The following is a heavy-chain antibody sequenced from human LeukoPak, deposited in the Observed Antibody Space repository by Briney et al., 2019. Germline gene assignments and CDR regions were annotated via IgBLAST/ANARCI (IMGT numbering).Heavy chain of an antibody. V-gene: IGHV1-18*01. CDR1: GYTFTDFG. Sequence: GASVKVSCKASGYTFTDFGISWVRQAPGQGLEWMGWISAYNGDRKYAQKFQGRVTMTTDTSTSTAYTEVRSLRSDDAAVYYCAREAPRRSSSSFVDYWGQGTLVTVSS. CDR2: ISAYNGDR. D-gene: IGHD6-6*01. J-gene: IGHJ4*02. CDR3: AREAPRRSSSSFVDY.